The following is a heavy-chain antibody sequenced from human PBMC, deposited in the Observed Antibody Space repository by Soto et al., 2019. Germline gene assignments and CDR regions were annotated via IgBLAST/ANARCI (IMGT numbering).Heavy chain of an antibody. D-gene: IGHD3-9*01. J-gene: IGHJ4*02. CDR2: ISSSSSYI. CDR3: ARGETRAYYDILTGQDTNFDY. V-gene: IGHV3-21*01. CDR1: GFTFSSYS. Sequence: LRLSCAASGFTFSSYSMNWVRQAPGKGLEWVSSISSSSSYIYYADSVKGRFTISRDNAKNSLCLQMNSLRAEDTAVYYCARGETRAYYDILTGQDTNFDYWGQGTLVTVSS.